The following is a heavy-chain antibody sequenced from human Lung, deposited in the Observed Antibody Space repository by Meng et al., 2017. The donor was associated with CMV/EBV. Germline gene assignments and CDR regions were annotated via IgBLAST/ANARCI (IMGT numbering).Heavy chain of an antibody. V-gene: IGHV3-23*01. J-gene: IGHJ4*02. Sequence: SCAASGFTFRNYAMSWVRQTPGMGLEWVSLIGGNGRNTDYAASVKGRFTISRDNSKSTLYLQMNSLRAEDTAIYYCATYDLLTGHDYWGQGTLVTVSS. CDR1: GFTFRNYA. CDR3: ATYDLLTGHDY. D-gene: IGHD3-9*01. CDR2: IGGNGRNT.